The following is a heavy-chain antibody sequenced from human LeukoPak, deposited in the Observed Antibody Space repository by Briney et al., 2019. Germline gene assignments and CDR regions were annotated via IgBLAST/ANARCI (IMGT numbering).Heavy chain of an antibody. CDR3: ASTTYYYDSSGYTGLSNWFDP. J-gene: IGHJ5*02. V-gene: IGHV1-18*01. D-gene: IGHD3-22*01. CDR2: ISAYNGNT. Sequence: ASVKVSCTASGYTFTSYGISWVRQAPGQGLEWMGWISAYNGNTNYAQKLQGRVTMTTDTSTSTAYMELRSLRSDDTAVYYCASTTYYYDSSGYTGLSNWFDPWGQGTLVTVSS. CDR1: GYTFTSYG.